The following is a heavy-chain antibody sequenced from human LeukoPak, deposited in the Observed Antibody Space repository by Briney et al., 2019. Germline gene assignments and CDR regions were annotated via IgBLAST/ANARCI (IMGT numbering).Heavy chain of an antibody. Sequence: GGSLRLSCAASGFTFIRYGMHWVRQAPGNGLEWVTYIRSDGSNKYYGDSVKGRFTISRDNSQNTLYLQMNSLRAEDTAIYYCVKDRDWGFGYWGQGTLVTVSS. CDR3: VKDRDWGFGY. D-gene: IGHD7-27*01. J-gene: IGHJ4*02. V-gene: IGHV3-30*02. CDR1: GFTFIRYG. CDR2: IRSDGSNK.